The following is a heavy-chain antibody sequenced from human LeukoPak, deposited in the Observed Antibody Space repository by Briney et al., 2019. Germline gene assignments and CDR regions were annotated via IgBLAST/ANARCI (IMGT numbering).Heavy chain of an antibody. J-gene: IGHJ3*02. CDR2: ISAYNGNT. D-gene: IGHD3-10*01. Sequence: ASVKVSCKASGYTFTSYGISWVRQAPGQGLEWMGWISAYNGNTNYAQKLQGRVTMTTDTSTSTAYMELRSLRSDDTAVYYCARDQLLWFEELFDPLVYDAFDIWGQGTMVTVSS. CDR3: ARDQLLWFEELFDPLVYDAFDI. CDR1: GYTFTSYG. V-gene: IGHV1-18*01.